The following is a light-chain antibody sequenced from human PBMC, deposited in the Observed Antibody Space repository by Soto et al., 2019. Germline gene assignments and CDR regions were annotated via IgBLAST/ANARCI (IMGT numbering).Light chain of an antibody. V-gene: IGKV3-20*01. J-gene: IGKJ1*01. Sequence: EIVLTQSPGSLSLSPGERATLSCRASQSVDSTFFAWYQKKPGQAPRLLIYGASKRATGVPDRFSGSGSGTDFTLTISRLEPEDFPVYYCQQYMSSVTFGQGTKVEI. CDR3: QQYMSSVT. CDR2: GAS. CDR1: QSVDSTF.